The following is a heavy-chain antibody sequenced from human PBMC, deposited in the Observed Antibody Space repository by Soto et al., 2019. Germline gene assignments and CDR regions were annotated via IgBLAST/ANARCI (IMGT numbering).Heavy chain of an antibody. Sequence: GSGPTLVNPTQTLTLTCTFSGFSLSTSGVGVGWIRQPPGKALEWLALIYWDDDKRYSPSLKSRLTITKDTSKNQVVLTMTNMDPVDTATYYCAHRYYDFWSGYIQGWFDPWGQGTLVTVSS. J-gene: IGHJ5*02. D-gene: IGHD3-3*01. CDR1: GFSLSTSGVG. CDR3: AHRYYDFWSGYIQGWFDP. CDR2: IYWDDDK. V-gene: IGHV2-5*02.